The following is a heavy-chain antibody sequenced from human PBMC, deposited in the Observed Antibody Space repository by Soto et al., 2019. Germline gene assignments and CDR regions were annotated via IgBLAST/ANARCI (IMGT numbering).Heavy chain of an antibody. CDR1: VYTSTSYG. CDR3: ARRYCSSTSCYRRSWFDP. D-gene: IGHD2-2*01. J-gene: IGHJ5*02. Sequence: GASVKVSCKDSVYTSTSYGISWVRRAKGQGLEWMGWISAYNGNTNYAQKLQGRVTMTTDTSTSTAYMELRSLRSDDTAVYYCARRYCSSTSCYRRSWFDPWGQGTLVTVSS. CDR2: ISAYNGNT. V-gene: IGHV1-18*01.